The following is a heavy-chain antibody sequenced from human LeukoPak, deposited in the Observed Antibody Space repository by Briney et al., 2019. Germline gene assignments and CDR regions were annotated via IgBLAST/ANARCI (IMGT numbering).Heavy chain of an antibody. J-gene: IGHJ6*02. CDR1: GLTVSSYS. CDR3: ARDHRGIAVAGTGIYYYYGMDV. D-gene: IGHD6-19*01. V-gene: IGHV3-48*02. CDR2: ISSSSSTI. Sequence: GGSLRLSCAASGLTVSSYSMNWVRQAPGKGLEWVSYISSSSSTIYYADSVKGRFTISRDNAKNSLYLQMNSLRDEDTAVYYCARDHRGIAVAGTGIYYYYGMDVWGQGTTVTVSS.